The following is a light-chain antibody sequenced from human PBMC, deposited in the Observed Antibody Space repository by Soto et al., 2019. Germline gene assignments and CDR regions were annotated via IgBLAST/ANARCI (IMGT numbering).Light chain of an antibody. CDR1: QSIVTY. V-gene: IGKV1-39*01. Sequence: DIQMTQSPSSLSASVGDRATITCRASQSIVTYLNWYLQKPGKAPKLLIYAASNLQSGVPSRFSGSGSGTDFTLTISSLRPEDFATYFCQQSYSTPPWTFGQGTKVDIK. J-gene: IGKJ1*01. CDR3: QQSYSTPPWT. CDR2: AAS.